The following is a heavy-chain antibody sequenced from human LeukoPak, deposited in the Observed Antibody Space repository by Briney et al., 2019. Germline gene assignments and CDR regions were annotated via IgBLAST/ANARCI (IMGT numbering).Heavy chain of an antibody. CDR1: GGSISSYY. V-gene: IGHV4-4*07. D-gene: IGHD3-10*01. CDR3: ARTTMVRSRGNRYYFDY. J-gene: IGHJ4*02. Sequence: KPSETLSLTCTVSGGSISSYYWSWIRQPAGKGVEWIGRIYTSGSTNYNPSLKSRVTMSVDTSKNQFSLKLSSVTAADTAVYYCARTTMVRSRGNRYYFDYWGQGTLVTVSS. CDR2: IYTSGST.